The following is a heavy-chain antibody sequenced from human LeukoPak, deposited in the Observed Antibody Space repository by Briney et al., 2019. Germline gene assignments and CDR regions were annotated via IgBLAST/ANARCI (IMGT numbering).Heavy chain of an antibody. V-gene: IGHV1-3*01. CDR1: GYTFTSYA. D-gene: IGHD6-19*01. CDR2: INAGNGNT. CDR3: ASGIAVAGTFYYYYYGMDV. J-gene: IGHJ6*02. Sequence: PGASVKVSCKASGYTFTSYAMHWVRQAPGQRLEWMGWINAGNGNTKYSQKFQGRVTITRDTSASTAYMELSSLRSEDTAVYYCASGIAVAGTFYYYYYGMDVWGQGTTVTVSS.